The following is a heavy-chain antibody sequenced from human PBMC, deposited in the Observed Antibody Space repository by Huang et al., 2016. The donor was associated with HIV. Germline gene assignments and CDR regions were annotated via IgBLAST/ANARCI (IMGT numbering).Heavy chain of an antibody. CDR2: INHRGST. Sequence: QVQLQQWGARLLKPSETLSLTCAVYGGSLSGSYWSWIRQPPGKGLEWIGEINHRGSTNYNPSLKSRVTISVDTSQNQFSLRLSSVTAADTAVYYCAEGSGYDYWGQGTLVTVST. CDR3: AEGSGYDY. CDR1: GGSLSGSY. D-gene: IGHD3-22*01. V-gene: IGHV4-34*01. J-gene: IGHJ4*02.